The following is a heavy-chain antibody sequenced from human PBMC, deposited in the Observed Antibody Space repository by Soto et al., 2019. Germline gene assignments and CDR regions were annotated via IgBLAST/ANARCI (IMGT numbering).Heavy chain of an antibody. CDR1: GGSISSAGYY. CDR2: IYYSGST. D-gene: IGHD2-2*01. J-gene: IGHJ6*03. V-gene: IGHV4-31*11. CDR3: ARVSPGIVVEFYMDV. Sequence: PSETLSITCAFSGGSISSAGYYWRWIRKHPGKGMEWIGYIYYSGSTYYNPSLKSRVTISVDTSKNQFSLKLSSVTAADTAVYYCARVSPGIVVEFYMDVWGKGTTVTVSS.